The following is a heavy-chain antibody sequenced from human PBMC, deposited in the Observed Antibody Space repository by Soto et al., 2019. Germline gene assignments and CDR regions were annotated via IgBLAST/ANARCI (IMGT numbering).Heavy chain of an antibody. J-gene: IGHJ6*02. CDR1: GGSFSGYY. V-gene: IGHV4-34*01. CDR2: INHSGST. D-gene: IGHD1-26*01. CDR3: ARLRARYSGSYYGDYYYGMDV. Sequence: PSETLSLTCAVYGGSFSGYYWSWIRQPPGKGLEWIGEINHSGSTNYNPSLKSRVTISVDTSKNQFSLKLSSVTAADTAVYYCARLRARYSGSYYGDYYYGMDVWGQGTTVT.